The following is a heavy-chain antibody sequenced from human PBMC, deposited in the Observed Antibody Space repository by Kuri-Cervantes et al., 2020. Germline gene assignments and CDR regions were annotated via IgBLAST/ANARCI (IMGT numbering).Heavy chain of an antibody. CDR1: GDSFSGNFY. CDR2: NNL. D-gene: IGHD3-22*01. Sequence: SETLSLTCTVSGDSFSGNFYWAWIRQPPGTGLEWIGTNNLHYNPSLKSRLTISVDTSKNQVSLKLSSVTAADTAVYYCARAVTMIQLKPLAEYFQHWGQGTLVTVSS. V-gene: IGHV4-38-2*02. CDR3: ARAVTMIQLKPLAEYFQH. J-gene: IGHJ1*01.